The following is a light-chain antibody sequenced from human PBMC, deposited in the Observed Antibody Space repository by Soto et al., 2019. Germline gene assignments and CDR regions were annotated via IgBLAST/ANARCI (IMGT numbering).Light chain of an antibody. V-gene: IGKV2-28*01. CDR3: VRVLQTPPT. CDR1: QSLLHSNGFNY. CDR2: LGS. Sequence: DIVMTQSPLSLPVTPGEPAAISCRSSQSLLHSNGFNYLDWYLQKPVQSPQLLIYLGSNRAAGVPDRFSGSGSGTEFTLKISRVEAEDVGVYYCVRVLQTPPTFGQGTKVEIK. J-gene: IGKJ1*01.